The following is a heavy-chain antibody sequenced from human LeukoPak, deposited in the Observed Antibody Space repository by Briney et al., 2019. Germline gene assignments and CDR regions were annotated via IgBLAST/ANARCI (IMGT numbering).Heavy chain of an antibody. CDR2: ISAYNGNT. Sequence: GASVKVSCKASGYTFTSYGISWVRQAPGQGLEWMGWISAYNGNTNYAQKLQGRVTMTTDTSTSTAYMELRSLRSDDTAVYYCARDLMVRGVIITWVSDYWGQGTLVTVSS. CDR1: GYTFTSYG. CDR3: ARDLMVRGVIITWVSDY. D-gene: IGHD3-10*01. V-gene: IGHV1-18*01. J-gene: IGHJ4*02.